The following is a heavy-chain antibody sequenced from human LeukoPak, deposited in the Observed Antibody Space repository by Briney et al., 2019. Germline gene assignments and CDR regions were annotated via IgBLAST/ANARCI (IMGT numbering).Heavy chain of an antibody. CDR2: IYTSGST. CDR3: ARSVVAAKDYFDY. Sequence: SETLSLTCTVSGGSISSYYWSLIRQPAGEGLEWIGRIYTSGSTNYNPSLKSRVTMSVDTSKNQFSLKLSSVTAADTAVYYCARSVVAAKDYFDYWGQGTLVTVSS. J-gene: IGHJ4*02. D-gene: IGHD2-15*01. CDR1: GGSISSYY. V-gene: IGHV4-4*07.